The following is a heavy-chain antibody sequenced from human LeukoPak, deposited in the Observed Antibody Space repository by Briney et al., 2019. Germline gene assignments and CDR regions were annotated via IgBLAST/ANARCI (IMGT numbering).Heavy chain of an antibody. J-gene: IGHJ4*02. CDR1: GFTFSTYA. Sequence: GGSLRLSCAASGFTFSTYALSWVRQAPGKGLEWVSALSGGITYYADSVKGRFTISRDNSKNTLYLQMNSLRAEDTAVYYCAKEYCSSTTWYGCFDYWGQGTLVTVSS. D-gene: IGHD2-2*01. CDR3: AKEYCSSTTWYGCFDY. CDR2: LSGGIT. V-gene: IGHV3-23*01.